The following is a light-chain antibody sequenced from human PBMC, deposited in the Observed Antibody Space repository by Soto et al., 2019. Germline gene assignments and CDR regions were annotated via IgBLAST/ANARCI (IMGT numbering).Light chain of an antibody. CDR2: NNN. CDR1: SSNIGSDS. Sequence: QSVLTQAPSASGTPGQRVTISCSGSSSNIGSDSVNWYQQLPGTAPKLLIYNNNQRPLGVPDRFSGSKSGTSASLAISGLQSEDEADYYCAAWDDSLNGVVFGGGTQLTVL. J-gene: IGLJ2*01. CDR3: AAWDDSLNGVV. V-gene: IGLV1-44*01.